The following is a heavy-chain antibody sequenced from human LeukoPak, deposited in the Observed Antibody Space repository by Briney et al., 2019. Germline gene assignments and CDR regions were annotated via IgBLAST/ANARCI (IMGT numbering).Heavy chain of an antibody. CDR2: IDGGRDNT. D-gene: IGHD3-3*01. V-gene: IGHV3-23*01. CDR3: AKDILGWTFDV. Sequence: GGSLRLSCAASGFTLSNNAMARVRQAPGKGLEWVSGIDGGRDNTHYADSVKGRFTISRDSSKNALYLQMNSLRVEDTAVYYCAKDILGWTFDVWGPGTLVTVS. CDR1: GFTLSNNA. J-gene: IGHJ3*01.